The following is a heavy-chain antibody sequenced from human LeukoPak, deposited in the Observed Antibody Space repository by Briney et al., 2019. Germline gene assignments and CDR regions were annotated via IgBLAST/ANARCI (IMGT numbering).Heavy chain of an antibody. CDR1: GFTLSSDA. J-gene: IGHJ4*02. V-gene: IGHV3-53*01. Sequence: GGSLRLSCAASGFTLSSDAMNWVRQAPGKGLEWVSALYIGGNTYYADSVRGRFTISRDNAKNSLYLQMNNLRVEDTAVYYCAREEVKSFDNWGQGTLVTVSS. CDR2: LYIGGNT. CDR3: AREEVKSFDN.